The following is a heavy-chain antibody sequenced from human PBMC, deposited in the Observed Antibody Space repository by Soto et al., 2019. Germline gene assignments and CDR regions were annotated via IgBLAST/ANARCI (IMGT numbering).Heavy chain of an antibody. CDR2: IKQDGSEK. Sequence: GGSLRLSCTASGFAFSQYAMSWVRQAPGKGLEWVANIKQDGSEKYYVDSVKGRFTISRDNAKNSLYLQMNSLRAEDTAVYYCARVNLLMGPEYYYGMDVWGQGTTVTVSS. CDR3: ARVNLLMGPEYYYGMDV. V-gene: IGHV3-7*01. CDR1: GFAFSQYA. J-gene: IGHJ6*02. D-gene: IGHD2-8*02.